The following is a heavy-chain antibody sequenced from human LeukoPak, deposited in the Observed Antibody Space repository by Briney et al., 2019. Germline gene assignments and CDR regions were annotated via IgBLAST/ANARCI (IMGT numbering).Heavy chain of an antibody. CDR2: INPSTGST. CDR3: VRPLSGGSYGY. V-gene: IGHV1-46*01. Sequence: KPGASVKVSCKASGYTFTSYYMYWLRQAPGQGLEWMGIINPSTGSTTYAQKFQGRVTLTRDTSTRTVYMELSSLRSEDTAVYYCVRPLSGGSYGYWGQGTLVTVSS. CDR1: GYTFTSYY. J-gene: IGHJ4*02. D-gene: IGHD2-15*01.